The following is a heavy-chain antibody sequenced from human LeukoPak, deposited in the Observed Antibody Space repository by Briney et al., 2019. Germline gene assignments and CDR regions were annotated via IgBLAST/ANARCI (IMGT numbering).Heavy chain of an antibody. CDR3: ARVVYGDKNYFDY. CDR1: GDSISSSNW. J-gene: IGHJ4*02. Sequence: SETLSLTCAVSGDSISSSNWWSWVRQPPGKGLEWIGEIYHSGKTNYNPSLKSRVTISLDKSNNRFSLKLSSVTAADTAVFYCARVVYGDKNYFDYWGQGTLVTVSS. V-gene: IGHV4-4*02. D-gene: IGHD4-23*01. CDR2: IYHSGKT.